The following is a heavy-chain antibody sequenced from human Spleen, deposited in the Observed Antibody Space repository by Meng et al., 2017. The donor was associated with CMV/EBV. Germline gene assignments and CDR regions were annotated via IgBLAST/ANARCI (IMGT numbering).Heavy chain of an antibody. Sequence: GGSLRLSCAASGFTFSTSWMHWVCQAPEKGLEWVADIKCDGSEKYYVDSVKGRLTISRDNAKNSLYLQVNSLRAEVMTVYYCVRVAGVAIFGLVINHDYWGQGTLVTVSS. CDR2: IKCDGSEK. V-gene: IGHV3-52*01. J-gene: IGHJ4*02. D-gene: IGHD3/OR15-3a*01. CDR3: VRVAGVAIFGLVINHDY. CDR1: GFTFSTSW.